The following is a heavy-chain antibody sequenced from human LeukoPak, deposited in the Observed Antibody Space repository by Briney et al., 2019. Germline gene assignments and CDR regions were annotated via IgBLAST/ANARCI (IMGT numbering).Heavy chain of an antibody. CDR1: GYSFTSYW. J-gene: IGHJ6*03. V-gene: IGHV5-51*01. CDR3: ARSSIGYYYYYYMDV. CDR2: IYPGDSDT. Sequence: GESLKISCKGSGYSFTSYWIGWVRQMPGKGLEWMGIIYPGDSDTRYGPSFQGQVTISADKSISTAYLQWSSLKASDTAMYYCARSSIGYYYYYYMDVWSKGTTVTVSS. D-gene: IGHD6-6*01.